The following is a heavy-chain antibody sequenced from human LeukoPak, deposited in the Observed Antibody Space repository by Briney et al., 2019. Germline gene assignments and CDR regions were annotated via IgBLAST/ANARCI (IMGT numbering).Heavy chain of an antibody. J-gene: IGHJ6*03. V-gene: IGHV1-8*01. CDR1: GYTFTSYD. Sequence: GASVKVSCKASGYTFTSYDINWVRQATGQGLEWMGWMNPNSGNTGYAQKFQGRVTITRNTSISTAYMELSSLRSEDTAVYYCARGGWFEWLAQNEVNYMDVWGKGTTVTVSS. CDR2: MNPNSGNT. CDR3: ARGGWFEWLAQNEVNYMDV. D-gene: IGHD6-19*01.